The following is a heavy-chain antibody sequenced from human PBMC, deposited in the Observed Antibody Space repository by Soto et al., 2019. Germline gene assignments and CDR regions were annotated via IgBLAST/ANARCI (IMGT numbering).Heavy chain of an antibody. Sequence: ASVKVSCKASGGTFSSYAISWVRQAPGQGLEWMGGIIPIFGTANYAQKFQGRVTITADESTSTAYMELSSLRSEDTAVYYCAIYYGDYVFFDYWGQGTLVTVSS. V-gene: IGHV1-69*13. D-gene: IGHD4-17*01. CDR3: AIYYGDYVFFDY. CDR1: GGTFSSYA. CDR2: IIPIFGTA. J-gene: IGHJ4*02.